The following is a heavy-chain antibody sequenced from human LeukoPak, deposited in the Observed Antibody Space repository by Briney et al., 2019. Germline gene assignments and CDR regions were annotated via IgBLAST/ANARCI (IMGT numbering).Heavy chain of an antibody. CDR2: INHSGST. D-gene: IGHD3-3*01. CDR3: ARDDFWSGYLDY. J-gene: IGHJ4*02. CDR1: GGSFSGYY. V-gene: IGHV4-34*01. Sequence: SETLSLTCAVYGGSFSGYYWSWIRQPPGKGLEWIGEINHSGSTNYNPSLKSRVTISVDTSKNQFSLKLSSVTAADTAVYYCARDDFWSGYLDYWGQGTLVTVSS.